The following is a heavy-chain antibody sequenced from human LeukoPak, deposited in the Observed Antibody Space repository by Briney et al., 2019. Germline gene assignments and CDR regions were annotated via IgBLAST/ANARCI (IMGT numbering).Heavy chain of an antibody. J-gene: IGHJ4*02. Sequence: GGSLRLSCAASGFTFSSYSMNWVRQAPGKGLEWVSSISSSSSYIYYADSVKGRFTISRDNAKNSLYLQMNSLRAEDTAVYYCAREGDSSSPLFDYWGQGTLVTVSS. CDR1: GFTFSSYS. CDR2: ISSSSSYI. V-gene: IGHV3-21*01. D-gene: IGHD6-6*01. CDR3: AREGDSSSPLFDY.